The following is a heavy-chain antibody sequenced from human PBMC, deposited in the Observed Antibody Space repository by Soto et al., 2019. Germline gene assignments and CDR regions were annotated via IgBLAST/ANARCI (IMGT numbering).Heavy chain of an antibody. CDR3: ARESGGATATLDYYYFYMDV. D-gene: IGHD5-12*01. J-gene: IGHJ6*03. CDR1: RDSFNDYY. Sequence: QVQLVQSGAEVRKPGASVTVSCRSSRDSFNDYYIHWVRQAPGQGFEWVGWINPNGGVTKYAQKFEGWVSMTRDTPIRTVYMQLSRLRSADTAVYYCARESGGATATLDYYYFYMDVWGTGTAVTVSS. CDR2: INPNGGVT. V-gene: IGHV1-2*04.